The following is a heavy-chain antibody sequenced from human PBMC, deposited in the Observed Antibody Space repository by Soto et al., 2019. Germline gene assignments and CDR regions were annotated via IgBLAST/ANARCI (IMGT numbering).Heavy chain of an antibody. CDR1: GDSISTYY. CDR3: ALRSMAVVPEY. CDR2: LYYGRSA. D-gene: IGHD3-22*01. V-gene: IGHV4-59*01. Sequence: QVQLQESGPGLVKPSETLSLPCAVSGDSISTYYCMWIRQPPGKGLESIGYLYYGRSANYNPSLKSRVTLSVDTSTNQCSLTLSSMTAADTAVYYCALRSMAVVPEYWGQGTLVTVS. J-gene: IGHJ4*02.